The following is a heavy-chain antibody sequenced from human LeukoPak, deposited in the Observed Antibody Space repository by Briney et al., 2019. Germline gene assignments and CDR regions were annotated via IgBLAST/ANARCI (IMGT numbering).Heavy chain of an antibody. Sequence: PSETLSLTCTVSGGSISSYYWSWIRQPPGKGLEWIGYIYYSGSTNYNPSLKSRVTISVDTSKNQFSLKLSSVTAADTAVYYCARRRGSVLYYYYYMDVWGKGTTVTVSS. J-gene: IGHJ6*03. CDR3: ARRRGSVLYYYYYMDV. CDR2: IYYSGST. CDR1: GGSISSYY. V-gene: IGHV4-59*08. D-gene: IGHD3-10*01.